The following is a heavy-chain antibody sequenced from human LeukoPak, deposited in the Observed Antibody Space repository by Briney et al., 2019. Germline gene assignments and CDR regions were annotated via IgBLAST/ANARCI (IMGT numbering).Heavy chain of an antibody. V-gene: IGHV1-2*02. D-gene: IGHD3-10*01. Sequence: GASVKVSCKASGYTFTGYYMHWVRQAPGQGLEWMGWINPNSGGTNYAQKFQGRVTMTRDTSISTAYMELSRLRSDDTAVYYCARDVTAAVLDAFDIWGQGTMVTVSS. J-gene: IGHJ3*02. CDR2: INPNSGGT. CDR3: ARDVTAAVLDAFDI. CDR1: GYTFTGYY.